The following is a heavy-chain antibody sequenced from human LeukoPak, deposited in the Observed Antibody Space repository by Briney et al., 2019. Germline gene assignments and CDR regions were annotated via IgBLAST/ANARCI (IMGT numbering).Heavy chain of an antibody. CDR3: AGSGYYSGGFDY. CDR1: GGSFSGYY. D-gene: IGHD3-22*01. CDR2: INHSGST. J-gene: IGHJ4*02. Sequence: PSETLSLTCAVYGGSFSGYYWSWIRQPPGKGLEWIGEINHSGSTNYNPSLKSRVTISVDTSKNQFSLKLSSVTAADTAVYYCAGSGYYSGGFDYWGQGTLVTVSS. V-gene: IGHV4-34*01.